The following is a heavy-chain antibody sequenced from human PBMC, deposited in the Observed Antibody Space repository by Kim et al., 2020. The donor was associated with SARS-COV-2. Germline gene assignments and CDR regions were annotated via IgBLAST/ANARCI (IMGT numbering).Heavy chain of an antibody. V-gene: IGHV1-18*01. CDR1: GYTFTSYG. J-gene: IGHJ6*02. CDR3: ARGPGGWYGYYYGMDV. CDR2: ISAYNGNT. D-gene: IGHD6-19*01. Sequence: ASVKVSCKASGYTFTSYGISWVRQAPGQGLERTGWISAYNGNTNYAQKLQGRVTMATDTSTSTAYMGLRSLRSDDTAVYYCARGPGGWYGYYYGMDVWGQGTAVTGSS.